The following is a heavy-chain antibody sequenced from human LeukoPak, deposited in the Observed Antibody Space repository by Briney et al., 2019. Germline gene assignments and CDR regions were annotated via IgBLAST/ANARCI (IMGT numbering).Heavy chain of an antibody. CDR2: ISGSGGST. CDR3: AKDLVLSRWPPTDAFDI. D-gene: IGHD3-9*01. Sequence: GGSLRLSCAAPGFTFSSYAMSWVRQAPGKGLEWVSAISGSGGSTYYADSVKGRFTISRDNSKNTLYLQMNSLRAEDTAVYYCAKDLVLSRWPPTDAFDIGGQGTMVTVSS. J-gene: IGHJ3*02. V-gene: IGHV3-23*01. CDR1: GFTFSSYA.